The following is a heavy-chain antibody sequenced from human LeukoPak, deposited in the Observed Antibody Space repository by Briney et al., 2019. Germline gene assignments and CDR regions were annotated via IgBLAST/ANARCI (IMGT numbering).Heavy chain of an antibody. CDR1: GFTYSSNW. J-gene: IGHJ3*02. CDR2: IKQDGSEK. V-gene: IGHV3-7*01. Sequence: GGSLRLSCAASGFTYSSNWMTWVRQAPGKGLEGVANIKQDGSEKYYVDSVKGRFTISRDNAKNSLYLQMNSLRAEDTAMYYCARDAFSRISIFGVVSDAFDIWGQGTMVTVSS. D-gene: IGHD3-3*01. CDR3: ARDAFSRISIFGVVSDAFDI.